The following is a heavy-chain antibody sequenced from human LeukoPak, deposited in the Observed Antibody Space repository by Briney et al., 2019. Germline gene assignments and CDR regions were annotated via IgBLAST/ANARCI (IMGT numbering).Heavy chain of an antibody. V-gene: IGHV5-51*01. CDR2: IYPGDSDT. CDR1: GYSFTSHW. J-gene: IGHJ4*02. CDR3: ARVPYYDSSGYHFDN. D-gene: IGHD3-22*01. Sequence: GESLKISCKGSGYSFTSHWIGWVRQMPGKGLEWVGIIYPGDSDTRYSPSFQGQVTISADKSISTAYLQWRSLKASGTAMYYCARVPYYDSSGYHFDNWGQGTLVTVSS.